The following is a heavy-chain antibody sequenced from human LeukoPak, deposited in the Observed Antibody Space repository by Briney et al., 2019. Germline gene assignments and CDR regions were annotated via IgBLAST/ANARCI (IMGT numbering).Heavy chain of an antibody. V-gene: IGHV3-30*02. Sequence: GGSLRLSCAASGFTFSSYGMHWVRQAPGKGLEWVAFIRYDGSNKYYADSVKGRFTISRDNAKNSLYLQMNSLRAEDTAVYYCARGVPPPFDNWGQGTLVTVSS. J-gene: IGHJ4*02. CDR3: ARGVPPPFDN. CDR2: IRYDGSNK. D-gene: IGHD6-6*01. CDR1: GFTFSSYG.